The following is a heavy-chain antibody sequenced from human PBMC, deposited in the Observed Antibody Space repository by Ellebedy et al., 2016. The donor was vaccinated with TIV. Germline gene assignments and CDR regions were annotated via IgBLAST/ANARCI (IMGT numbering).Heavy chain of an antibody. D-gene: IGHD1-14*01. CDR3: ARTTAFDV. V-gene: IGHV4-59*01. J-gene: IGHJ3*01. Sequence: SETLSLTXGASGGSISSYYWSWIRQLPGRGLEWIGYIYSSGTTNYNPSLKGRVTMSVDTSKNQFSLRLTSVTAADTAVYYCARTTAFDVWGQGTMVTVSS. CDR1: GGSISSYY. CDR2: IYSSGTT.